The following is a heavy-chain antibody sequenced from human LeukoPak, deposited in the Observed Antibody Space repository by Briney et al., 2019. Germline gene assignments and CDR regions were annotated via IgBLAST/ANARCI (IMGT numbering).Heavy chain of an antibody. CDR3: ARPLSSGWSHDAFDI. CDR1: GNSFTSYW. V-gene: IGHV5-51*01. D-gene: IGHD6-19*01. Sequence: GESLKISCKASGNSFTSYWIAWVRQMPGKGLEWMGIIYCGDSDTRYSPSFQGQVTISADKSISIAYLQWSSLKATDTAMYYCARPLSSGWSHDAFDIWGQGTMVTVSS. CDR2: IYCGDSDT. J-gene: IGHJ3*02.